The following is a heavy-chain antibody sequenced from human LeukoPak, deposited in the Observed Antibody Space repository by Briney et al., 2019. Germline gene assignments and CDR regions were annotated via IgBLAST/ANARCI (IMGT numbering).Heavy chain of an antibody. CDR2: IYHSGST. D-gene: IGHD3-9*01. CDR3: ARIRYFDWLFDY. Sequence: SETLSLTCAVSGYSISSGYYWGWIRQPPGKGLGWIGSIYHSGSTYYNPSLKSRVTIPVDTSKNQFSLKLSSVTAADTAVYYCARIRYFDWLFDYWGQGTLVTVSS. V-gene: IGHV4-38-2*01. CDR1: GYSISSGYY. J-gene: IGHJ4*02.